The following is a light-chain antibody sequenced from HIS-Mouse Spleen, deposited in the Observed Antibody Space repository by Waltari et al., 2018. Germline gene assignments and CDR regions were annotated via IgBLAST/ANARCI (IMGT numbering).Light chain of an antibody. CDR1: SSDAGSYNL. V-gene: IGLV2-23*01. CDR3: CSYAGSSTWV. Sequence: QSALTQPASVSGSPGQSITISCTGTSSDAGSYNLVTWYQQHPRTAPKLMIYEGSQRPSGVSNRFSGSKSGNTASLTISGLQAEDEADYYCCSYAGSSTWVFGGGTKLTVL. CDR2: EGS. J-gene: IGLJ3*02.